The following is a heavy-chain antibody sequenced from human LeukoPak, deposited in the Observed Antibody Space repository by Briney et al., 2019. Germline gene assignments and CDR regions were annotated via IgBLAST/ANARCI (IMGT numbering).Heavy chain of an antibody. CDR2: INPNSGGT. Sequence: GASVKVSCKASGYTFTGYYMHRVRQAPGQGLEWMGWINPNSGGTNYAQKLRGRVTMTRDTTISTAYMELSRLRSYGTALSYCASAGSGYYYFDYWGQGTLVTVSS. CDR1: GYTFTGYY. D-gene: IGHD3-22*01. CDR3: ASAGSGYYYFDY. J-gene: IGHJ4*02. V-gene: IGHV1-2*02.